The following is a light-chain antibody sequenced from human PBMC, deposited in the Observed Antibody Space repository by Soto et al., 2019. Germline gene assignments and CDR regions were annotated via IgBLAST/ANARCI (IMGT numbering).Light chain of an antibody. V-gene: IGLV2-14*01. CDR3: CSYTSSSPYV. Sequence: QSVPTQPASVSGSPGQSITISCTGTSSDLGGYNFVSWYQHHPGKAPKLMIYQVSNRPSGVSNRFSGSKSGNTASLTISGLQAEDEADYYCCSYTSSSPYVFGTGTKVTVL. CDR2: QVS. CDR1: SSDLGGYNF. J-gene: IGLJ1*01.